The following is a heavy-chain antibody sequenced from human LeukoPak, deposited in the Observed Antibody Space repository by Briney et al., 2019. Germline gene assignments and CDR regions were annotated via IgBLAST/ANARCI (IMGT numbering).Heavy chain of an antibody. CDR3: AIHKEGSYFDV. D-gene: IGHD3-10*01. Sequence: PSETVSLTASVSGGSIPTTRSYGAWIRQSPGKGLEWIGSVYYFVNAYYRPSRLSRAIISIDTSKKRISLNLTSVTARDTATYYCAIHKEGSYFDVWGQGTLVTVSS. J-gene: IGHJ1*01. V-gene: IGHV4-39*02. CDR1: GGSIPTTRSY. CDR2: VYYFVNA.